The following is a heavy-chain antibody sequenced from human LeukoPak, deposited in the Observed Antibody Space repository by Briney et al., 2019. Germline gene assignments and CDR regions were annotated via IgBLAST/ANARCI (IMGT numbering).Heavy chain of an antibody. V-gene: IGHV1-2*02. CDR1: GYTFAGYY. CDR2: INPNSGGT. J-gene: IGHJ5*02. CDR3: ALIGDHAWFDP. D-gene: IGHD3-10*01. Sequence: ASVKVSCKASGYTFAGYYMHWVRQAPGQGLEWMGWINPNSGGTNYAPEFQGRLTMTRDTSITTAYMELSTLRSDDTAVYYCALIGDHAWFDPWGQGTLVTVSS.